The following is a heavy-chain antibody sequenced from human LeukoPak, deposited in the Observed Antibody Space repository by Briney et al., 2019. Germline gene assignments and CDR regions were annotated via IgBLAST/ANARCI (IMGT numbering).Heavy chain of an antibody. CDR1: GDSISSNSYY. CDR2: INHSGST. D-gene: IGHD3-10*01. Sequence: SSETLSLTCTVSGDSISSNSYYWSWIRQPPGKGLEWIGEINHSGSTNYNPSLKSRVTISVDTSKNQFSLKLSSVTAADTAVYYCARGYITMVRGVIPTPQYYFDYWGQGTLVTVSS. V-gene: IGHV4-39*07. J-gene: IGHJ4*02. CDR3: ARGYITMVRGVIPTPQYYFDY.